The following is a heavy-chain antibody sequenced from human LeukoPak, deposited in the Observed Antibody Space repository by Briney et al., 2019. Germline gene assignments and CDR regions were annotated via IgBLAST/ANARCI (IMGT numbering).Heavy chain of an antibody. Sequence: PSDTLSLLCTVSGGSISSYYWSGIRQPGGKGLEWIGRIHATGIINYNPTLKGRVTMSVDTSKNQFSLDLTSVTAADTAVYYCAREDGNSSRSLGYWGQGTLVTVSS. J-gene: IGHJ4*02. D-gene: IGHD6-6*01. CDR1: GGSISSYY. V-gene: IGHV4-4*07. CDR2: IHATGII. CDR3: AREDGNSSRSLGY.